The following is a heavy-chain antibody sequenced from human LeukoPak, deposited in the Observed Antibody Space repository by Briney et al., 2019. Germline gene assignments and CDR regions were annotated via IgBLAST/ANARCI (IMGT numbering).Heavy chain of an antibody. D-gene: IGHD5-18*01. Sequence: ASVTVSCKASGYTFTSYYMHWVRQAPGQGLEWMGIINPSGGSTSYAQKFQGRVTMTRDMSTSTVYMELSSLRSEDTAVYYCARGGDTAMVKVYYFDYWGQGTLVTVSS. V-gene: IGHV1-46*01. J-gene: IGHJ4*02. CDR1: GYTFTSYY. CDR3: ARGGDTAMVKVYYFDY. CDR2: INPSGGST.